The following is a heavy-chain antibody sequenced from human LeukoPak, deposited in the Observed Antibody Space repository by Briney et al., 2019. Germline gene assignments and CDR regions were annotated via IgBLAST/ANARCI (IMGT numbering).Heavy chain of an antibody. CDR2: INPSGGST. CDR1: GYTFTSYY. CDR3: ARGDCIAAGMGSFDY. D-gene: IGHD6-13*01. Sequence: ASVKVSCKASGYTFTSYYMHWVRQAPGQGLEWMGIINPSGGSTSYAQKFQGRVTMTRDTSTSTVYMELSSLRSEDTAVYYCARGDCIAAGMGSFDYWGQGTLVTVSS. J-gene: IGHJ4*02. V-gene: IGHV1-46*01.